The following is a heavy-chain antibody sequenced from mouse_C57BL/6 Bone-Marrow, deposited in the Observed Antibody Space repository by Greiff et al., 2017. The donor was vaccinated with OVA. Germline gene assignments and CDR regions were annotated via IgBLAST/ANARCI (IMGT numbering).Heavy chain of an antibody. CDR1: GFNIKNTY. CDR2: IDPANGNT. D-gene: IGHD1-1*01. V-gene: IGHV14-3*01. CDR3: GYGSSYDWYFDV. J-gene: IGHJ1*03. Sequence: EVQLQQSVAELVRPGASVKLSCTASGFNIKNTYMPWVKQRPEQGLEWIGRIDPANGNTKYAPKFQGKATITADTSSNTAYLQLSSLTSEDTAIDYCGYGSSYDWYFDVWGTGTTVTVSS.